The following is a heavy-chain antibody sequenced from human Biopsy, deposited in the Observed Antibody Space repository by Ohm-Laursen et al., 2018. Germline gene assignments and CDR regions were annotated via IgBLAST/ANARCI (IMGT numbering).Heavy chain of an antibody. CDR1: GDSISSGSFY. J-gene: IGHJ4*02. CDR2: IYDRGSTA. D-gene: IGHD6-19*01. CDR3: ARGMRSSGWPYFDS. V-gene: IGHV4-61*01. Sequence: GTLSLTCTVSGDSISSGSFYWTWIRQPPGQGLEYIGYIYDRGSTANYNPSLESRVTMSVDMPKNQFSLKLSSVTAADTAIYYCARGMRSSGWPYFDSWGQGTLVAVSS.